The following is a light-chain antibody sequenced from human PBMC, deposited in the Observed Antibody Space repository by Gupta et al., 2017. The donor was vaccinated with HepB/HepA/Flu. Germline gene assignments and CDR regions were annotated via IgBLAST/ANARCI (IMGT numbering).Light chain of an antibody. J-gene: IGKJ2*01. CDR3: QHNDNLPYT. V-gene: IGKV1-33*01. Sequence: EIQMTQSPPSLSASVGDGVTITCQASQDIKNFLNWFQQKSGKAPQLLIYSSSNLATGVPSRFSGSGCGSRFTLTISGRQHEDKATYYCQHNDNLPYTFGQGT. CDR1: QDIKNF. CDR2: SSS.